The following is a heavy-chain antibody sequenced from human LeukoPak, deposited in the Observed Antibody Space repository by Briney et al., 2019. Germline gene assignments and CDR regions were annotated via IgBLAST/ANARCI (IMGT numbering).Heavy chain of an antibody. V-gene: IGHV3-15*01. CDR2: IKSKTDGSTT. J-gene: IGHJ4*02. D-gene: IGHD3-10*01. CDR3: TTDRDGRFGESVNFDY. Sequence: NPGGSLRLSCAASGFTFSNAWMSWVRQAPGKGREWVGRIKSKTDGSTTDYAAPVKGSFTISRDDSKHTLYLQMNSLKTEDTAVYYCTTDRDGRFGESVNFDYWGQGTLVTVSS. CDR1: GFTFSNAW.